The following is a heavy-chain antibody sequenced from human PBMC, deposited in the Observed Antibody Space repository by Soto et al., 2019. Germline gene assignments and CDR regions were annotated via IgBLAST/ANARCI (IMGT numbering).Heavy chain of an antibody. J-gene: IGHJ6*02. CDR2: ISSSGSTI. Sequence: GGSLRLSCAASGFTFSDYYMSWIRQAPGKGLEWVSYISSSGSTIYYADSVKGRFTISRDNAKNSLYLQMNSLRAEDTAVYYCARGVLYDFWSGYYARGYYYYGMDVWGQGTTVTVSS. CDR3: ARGVLYDFWSGYYARGYYYYGMDV. CDR1: GFTFSDYY. V-gene: IGHV3-11*01. D-gene: IGHD3-3*01.